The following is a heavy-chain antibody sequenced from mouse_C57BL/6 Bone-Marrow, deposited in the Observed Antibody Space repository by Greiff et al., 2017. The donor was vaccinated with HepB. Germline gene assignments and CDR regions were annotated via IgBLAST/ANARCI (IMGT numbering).Heavy chain of an antibody. CDR1: GYTFTSYW. V-gene: IGHV1-55*01. D-gene: IGHD1-1*01. CDR3: AITVTTVDAPDAY. Sequence: QVQLQQPGAELVKPGASVKMSCKASGYTFTSYWITWVKQRPGQGLEWIGDIYPGSGSTNYNEKFKSKATLTVDTSYSTAYMQLSSLTSEDSAVYYCAITVTTVDAPDAYWGKGTLVTVSA. J-gene: IGHJ3*01. CDR2: IYPGSGST.